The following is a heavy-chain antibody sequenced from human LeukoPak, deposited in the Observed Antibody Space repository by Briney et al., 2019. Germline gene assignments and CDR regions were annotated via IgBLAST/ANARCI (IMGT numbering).Heavy chain of an antibody. Sequence: GGSLRLSCAASGFTFSSYAMSFLRRAPGKGLEWVSAISDDFGTYHADSVKGRFTISRDNSKNTLYLQMNSLRAEDTALYYCARVYRTSCDYWGQGTLVTVSS. V-gene: IGHV3-23*01. CDR2: ISDDFGT. D-gene: IGHD2-2*01. CDR3: ARVYRTSCDY. CDR1: GFTFSSYA. J-gene: IGHJ4*02.